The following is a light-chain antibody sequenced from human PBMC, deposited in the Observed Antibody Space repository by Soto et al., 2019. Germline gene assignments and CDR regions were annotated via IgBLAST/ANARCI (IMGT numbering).Light chain of an antibody. CDR3: MQGTHYPPWT. CDR1: QSLVHSNGNTY. Sequence: DVVMTQSPLSLSVTLGQPASISCRSSQSLVHSNGNTYLHWFQQRPGQSPRRLIYRVSNRDSGVPDRFSGSGSGTDFTLKISRVEAEDVGVYYCMQGTHYPPWTFGQGTKVEIK. CDR2: RVS. V-gene: IGKV2-30*02. J-gene: IGKJ1*01.